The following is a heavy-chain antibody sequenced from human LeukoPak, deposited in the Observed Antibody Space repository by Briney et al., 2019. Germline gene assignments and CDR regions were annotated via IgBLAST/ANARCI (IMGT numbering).Heavy chain of an antibody. D-gene: IGHD2-2*01. CDR2: INWNGGGT. CDR3: AKDLGSRYCSSTSCYGTDAFDI. CDR1: GFTFKDYG. Sequence: GRSLRLSCAATGFTFKDYGMHWVRQPPGKGLEWVSSINWNGGGTDYADSVKGRFTISRDNAKNSLYLQMNSLRTEDTALYYCAKDLGSRYCSSTSCYGTDAFDIWGQGTMVTVSS. J-gene: IGHJ3*02. V-gene: IGHV3-9*01.